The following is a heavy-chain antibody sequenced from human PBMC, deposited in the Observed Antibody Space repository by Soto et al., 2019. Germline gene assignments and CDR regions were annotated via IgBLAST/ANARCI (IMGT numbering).Heavy chain of an antibody. V-gene: IGHV3-23*01. Sequence: EVQLLESGGGLVQPGGSLRLSCAASGFTFTSSAMSWVRQAPGKGLEWVSGISASGGNTYHADSVKGRFTISRDNSKNTLYLQVNSLRAEDTAVYYCAKDACVSNGVSCYFDYWGQGTLVTVSS. CDR1: GFTFTSSA. D-gene: IGHD2-8*01. CDR3: AKDACVSNGVSCYFDY. CDR2: ISASGGNT. J-gene: IGHJ4*02.